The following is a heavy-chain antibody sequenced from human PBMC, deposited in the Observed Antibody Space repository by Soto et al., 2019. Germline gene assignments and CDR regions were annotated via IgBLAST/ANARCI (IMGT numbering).Heavy chain of an antibody. V-gene: IGHV3-11*01. Sequence: QVHLEESGGGLVKPGGSLRLSCTASGFTFIDYYMSWIRQAPWKGLEWLAYISGSGSTTYYTDSVKGRFAISRDNARTSLYLQINSLRVEDSAVYYCARSSLTYFEFWGQGTLVTVSS. J-gene: IGHJ4*02. CDR3: ARSSLTYFEF. CDR1: GFTFIDYY. CDR2: ISGSGSTT.